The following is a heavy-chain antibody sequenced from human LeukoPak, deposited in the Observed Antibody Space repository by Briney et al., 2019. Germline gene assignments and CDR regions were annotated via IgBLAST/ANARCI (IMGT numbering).Heavy chain of an antibody. Sequence: GGSLRLSCAASGFTFSSYWMHWVRQAPGKGLVWVSRINSDGSSTSYADSVKGRFTISRDNAKNTLYLQMNSLRAEDTAVYYCARDFPNYDILTGRGRYGMDVWGQGTTVTVSS. CDR1: GFTFSSYW. CDR3: ARDFPNYDILTGRGRYGMDV. D-gene: IGHD3-9*01. V-gene: IGHV3-74*01. J-gene: IGHJ6*02. CDR2: INSDGSST.